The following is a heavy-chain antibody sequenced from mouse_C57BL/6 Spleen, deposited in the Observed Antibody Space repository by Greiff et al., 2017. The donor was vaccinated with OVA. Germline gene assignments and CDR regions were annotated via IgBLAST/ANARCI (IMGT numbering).Heavy chain of an antibody. V-gene: IGHV5-15*01. CDR2: ISNLAYSI. CDR3: ATYGYDVGFAY. J-gene: IGHJ3*01. D-gene: IGHD2-2*01. Sequence: EVQRVESGGGLVQPGGSLKLSCAASGFTFSDYGMAWVRQAPRKGPEWVAFISNLAYSIYYADTVTGRFTISRENAKNTLYLEMSSLRSEDTAMYYCATYGYDVGFAYWGQGTLVTVSA. CDR1: GFTFSDYG.